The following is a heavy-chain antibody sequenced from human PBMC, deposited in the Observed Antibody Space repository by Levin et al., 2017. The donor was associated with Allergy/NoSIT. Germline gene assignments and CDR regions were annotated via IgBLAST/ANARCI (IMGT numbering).Heavy chain of an antibody. V-gene: IGHV3-23*01. Sequence: GGSLRLSCAASGFIFTNYAMTWVRQAPGKGLEWVSTISASGGRTYYADSVKGRFTISRDTSKNTLYLQMNSVTADDTAVYFCAKANGGTTTHYNFDFWGQGSLVTVSS. CDR2: ISASGGRT. CDR1: GFIFTNYA. CDR3: AKANGGTTTHYNFDF. D-gene: IGHD1-14*01. J-gene: IGHJ4*02.